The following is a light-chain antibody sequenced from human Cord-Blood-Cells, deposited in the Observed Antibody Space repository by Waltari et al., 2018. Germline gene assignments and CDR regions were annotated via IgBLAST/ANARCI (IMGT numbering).Light chain of an antibody. CDR1: SSNIGSNY. CDR3: AAWDDSLSGWV. CDR2: RNN. Sequence: QSVLTQPPSASWTPGQRVPISCSGRSSNIGSNYLYWYQQPPGTAPKLLIYRNNQRPSGVPDRFSGSKSGTSASLAISGLRSEDEADYYCAAWDDSLSGWVFGGGTKLTVL. V-gene: IGLV1-47*01. J-gene: IGLJ3*02.